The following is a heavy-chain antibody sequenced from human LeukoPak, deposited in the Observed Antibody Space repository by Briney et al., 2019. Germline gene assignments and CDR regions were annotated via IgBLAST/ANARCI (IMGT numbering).Heavy chain of an antibody. CDR2: IYSGGST. D-gene: IGHD3-10*01. J-gene: IGHJ5*02. CDR1: GFTVSSNY. Sequence: PGGSLRLSCAASGFTVSSNYMSWVRQAPGKGLEWVSVIYSGGSTYYADSVKGRFTISRDNSKNTLYLQMNSLRAEDTAVYYCARTLGVRGVIITPLNWFDPWGQGTLVTASS. V-gene: IGHV3-53*01. CDR3: ARTLGVRGVIITPLNWFDP.